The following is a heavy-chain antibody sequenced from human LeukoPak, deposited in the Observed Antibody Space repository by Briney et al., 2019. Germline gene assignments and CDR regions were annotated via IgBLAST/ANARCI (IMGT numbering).Heavy chain of an antibody. J-gene: IGHJ4*02. CDR2: IYTSGST. V-gene: IGHV4-61*02. D-gene: IGHD6-13*01. Sequence: SQTLSLTCTVSGGPISSGSYYWSWIRQPAGKGLEWIGRIYTSGSTNYNPSLESRVTISVDTSKNQFSLRLSSVTAADTAVYYCAREAIRPGIAAAAFGYWGQGTLVTVSS. CDR1: GGPISSGSYY. CDR3: AREAIRPGIAAAAFGY.